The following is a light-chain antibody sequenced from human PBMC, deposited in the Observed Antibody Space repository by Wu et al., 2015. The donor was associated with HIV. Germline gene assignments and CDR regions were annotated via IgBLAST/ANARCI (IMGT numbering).Light chain of an antibody. V-gene: IGKV3-11*01. Sequence: IVLTQTPGTLSLSPGDRATLSCRASQSVRTQLAWYQQRPGQPPRLLIFNASLRATGIPGRFSGSGSGTDFTLTISSLESEDSAVYYCQQRSDRPLTFGQGTRLEIK. CDR1: QSVRTQ. CDR3: QQRSDRPLT. J-gene: IGKJ5*01. CDR2: NAS.